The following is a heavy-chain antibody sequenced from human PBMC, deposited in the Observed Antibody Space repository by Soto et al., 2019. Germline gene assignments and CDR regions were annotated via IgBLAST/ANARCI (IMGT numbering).Heavy chain of an antibody. CDR1: GFTFSSYA. CDR2: ISGSGGST. CDR3: AKDLRYGIFGMVFTVDY. V-gene: IGHV3-23*01. D-gene: IGHD3-3*01. Sequence: GGSLRHSCAASGFTFSSYAMSWVRQAPGKGLEWVSAISGSGGSTYYADSVKGRFTISRDNSKNTLYLQMNSLRAEDTAVYYCAKDLRYGIFGMVFTVDYWGQGPLVTVS. J-gene: IGHJ4*02.